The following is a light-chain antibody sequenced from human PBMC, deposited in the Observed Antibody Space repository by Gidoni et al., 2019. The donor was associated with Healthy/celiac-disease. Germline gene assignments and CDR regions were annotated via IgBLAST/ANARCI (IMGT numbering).Light chain of an antibody. CDR2: AAS. CDR1: QGISSY. J-gene: IGKJ4*01. Sequence: AIRMTQSPSSFSASTGDRVTIPCRASQGISSYLAWYQQKPGKAPKLLIYAASTLQSGVPSRFSGRGSGTDFTLTISCLQSEDFATYYCQQYYSYPRTFGGXTKVEIK. V-gene: IGKV1-8*01. CDR3: QQYYSYPRT.